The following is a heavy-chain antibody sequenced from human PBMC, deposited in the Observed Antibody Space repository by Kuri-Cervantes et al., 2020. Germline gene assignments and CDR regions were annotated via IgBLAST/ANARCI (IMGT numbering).Heavy chain of an antibody. CDR2: IYYSGST. J-gene: IGHJ3*02. CDR3: ASELRGTGGPELDI. CDR1: GGSISSGGYY. Sequence: SETLSLTCTVSGGSISSGGYYWSWIRQHPGKGLEWIGYIYYSGSTYYNPSLKSRVTISVDTSKNQFSLKLSSVTAADTAVYYCASELRGTGGPELDIWGQGTMVTVSS. D-gene: IGHD1-1*01. V-gene: IGHV4-31*03.